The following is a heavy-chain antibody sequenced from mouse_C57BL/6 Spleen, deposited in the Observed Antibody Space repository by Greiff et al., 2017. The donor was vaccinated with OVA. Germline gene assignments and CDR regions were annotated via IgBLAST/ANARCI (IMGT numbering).Heavy chain of an antibody. D-gene: IGHD1-1*01. Sequence: VKLMESGPELVKPGASVKISCKASGYAFSSSWMNWVKQRPGKGLEWIGRIYPGDGDTNYNGKFKGKATLTADKSSSTAYMQLSSLTSEDSAVYFCARGGTTVVADYAMDYWGQGTSVTVSS. V-gene: IGHV1-82*01. CDR2: IYPGDGDT. J-gene: IGHJ4*01. CDR1: GYAFSSSW. CDR3: ARGGTTVVADYAMDY.